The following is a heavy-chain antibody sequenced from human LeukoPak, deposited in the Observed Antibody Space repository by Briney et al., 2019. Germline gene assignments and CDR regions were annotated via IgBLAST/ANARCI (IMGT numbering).Heavy chain of an antibody. CDR3: ARGRPYYYDSSGYSY. Sequence: GGSLRLSCAASGFTFSDYYMSWIRQAPGKGLEWVSYISSSGSTIHYADSVKGRFTISRDNAKNSLYLQMNSLRAEDTAVYYCARGRPYYYDSSGYSYWGQGTLVTVSS. V-gene: IGHV3-11*01. J-gene: IGHJ4*02. CDR2: ISSSGSTI. CDR1: GFTFSDYY. D-gene: IGHD3-22*01.